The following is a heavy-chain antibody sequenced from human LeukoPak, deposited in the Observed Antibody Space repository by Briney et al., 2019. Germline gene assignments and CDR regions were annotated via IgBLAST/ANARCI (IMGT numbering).Heavy chain of an antibody. J-gene: IGHJ5*02. CDR2: ISSSSSYI. CDR1: GFTFSSYS. Sequence: GGSLRLSCAASGFTFSSYSMNWVRQAPGKGLEWVSSISSSSSYIYYADSVKGRFTISRDNAKNSLYLQMNSLRAEDTAVYYCARAGGLRYFDWLLPWFDLWGQGTLVTVSS. CDR3: ARAGGLRYFDWLLPWFDL. D-gene: IGHD3-9*01. V-gene: IGHV3-21*01.